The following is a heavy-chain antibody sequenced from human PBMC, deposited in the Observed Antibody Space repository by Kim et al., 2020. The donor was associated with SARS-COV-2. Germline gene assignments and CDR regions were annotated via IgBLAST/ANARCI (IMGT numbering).Heavy chain of an antibody. Sequence: SETLSLTCAVYGGSFSGYYWSWIRQPPGKGLEWIGEINHSGSTNYNPSLKSRVTISVDTSKNQFSLKLSSVTAADTAVYYCARVGGSGSYSSYMDVWGKGTTVTVSS. V-gene: IGHV4-34*01. D-gene: IGHD3-10*01. CDR1: GGSFSGYY. J-gene: IGHJ6*03. CDR2: INHSGST. CDR3: ARVGGSGSYSSYMDV.